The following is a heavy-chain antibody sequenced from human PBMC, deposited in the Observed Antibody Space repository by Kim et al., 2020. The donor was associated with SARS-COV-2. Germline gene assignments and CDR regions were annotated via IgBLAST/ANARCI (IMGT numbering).Heavy chain of an antibody. CDR3: ARGVGATLYYFDY. D-gene: IGHD1-26*01. CDR2: INHSGST. J-gene: IGHJ4*02. V-gene: IGHV4-34*01. Sequence: SETLSRTCAVYGGSFSGYYWSWIRQPPGKGLEWIGEINHSGSTNYNPSLKSRVTISVDTSKNQFSLKLSSVTAADTAVYYCARGVGATLYYFDYWGQGTL. CDR1: GGSFSGYY.